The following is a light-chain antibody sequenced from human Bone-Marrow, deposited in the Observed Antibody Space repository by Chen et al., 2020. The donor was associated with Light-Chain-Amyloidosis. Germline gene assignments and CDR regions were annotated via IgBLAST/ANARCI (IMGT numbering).Light chain of an antibody. V-gene: IGLV3-21*02. CDR1: NIGSTS. CDR2: DDS. CDR3: QVWDRSSDRPV. J-gene: IGLJ3*02. Sequence: SYVLTQPSSVSVAPGQTATIACGGNNIGSTSVHWYQQTPGQAPLLVVYDDSDRPSGIPERLSGSNSGTTATLPISRVEAGDEADYSCQVWDRSSDRPVFGGGTKLTVL.